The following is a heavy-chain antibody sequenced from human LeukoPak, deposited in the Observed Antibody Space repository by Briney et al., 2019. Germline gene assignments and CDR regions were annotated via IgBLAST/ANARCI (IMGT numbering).Heavy chain of an antibody. Sequence: GGSLRLSCAASGFTFSSYAMSWVRQAPGKGLEWVSAISGSGGSTYYADSVKCRFTISRDNSKNTLYLQMNRLRAEDTAVYYCAKADRYYGSGSYYSNFDYWGQGTLVTVSS. CDR1: GFTFSSYA. CDR2: ISGSGGST. J-gene: IGHJ4*02. V-gene: IGHV3-23*01. CDR3: AKADRYYGSGSYYSNFDY. D-gene: IGHD3-10*01.